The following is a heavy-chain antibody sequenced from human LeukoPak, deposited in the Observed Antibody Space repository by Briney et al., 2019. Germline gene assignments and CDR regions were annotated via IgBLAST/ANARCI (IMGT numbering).Heavy chain of an antibody. D-gene: IGHD3-22*01. V-gene: IGHV4-38-2*02. J-gene: IGHJ4*02. CDR2: IHHSGST. CDR3: ARDLARYSRDSSGYDY. Sequence: SETLSLTCAVSGYSISSGYYWGWIRQPPGKGLEWIGSIHHSGSTYYNPSLKSRVTISVATSKNQFSPILSSVTAADTAVYYCARDLARYSRDSSGYDYWGQGTLVTVSS. CDR1: GYSISSGYY.